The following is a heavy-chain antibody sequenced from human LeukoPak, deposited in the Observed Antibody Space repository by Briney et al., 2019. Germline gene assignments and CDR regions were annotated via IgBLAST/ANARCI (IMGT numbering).Heavy chain of an antibody. V-gene: IGHV4-4*09. Sequence: SETLSLTCTVSGGSISSYYWSWVRQSPGKGLECIGYIFTSGWTDYNPSLKSRVTMSVDTSKNQLSMELRILTAADTAVYYCATSHDVKTAPYDLWGQGTLVTVSS. CDR2: IFTSGWT. J-gene: IGHJ5*02. D-gene: IGHD2-21*01. CDR3: ATSHDVKTAPYDL. CDR1: GGSISSYY.